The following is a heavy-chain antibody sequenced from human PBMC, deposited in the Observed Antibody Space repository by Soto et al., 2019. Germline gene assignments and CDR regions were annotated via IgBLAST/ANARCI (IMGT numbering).Heavy chain of an antibody. D-gene: IGHD5-12*01. V-gene: IGHV4-39*07. CDR3: ARQKGVGFGGYDTPDY. Sequence: SETLSLTCTVSGGSISSSSYYWGWIRQPPGKGLEWIGSIYYSGSTYYNPSLKSRVTISVDTSKNQFSLQWSSLKASDTAMYYCARQKGVGFGGYDTPDYWGQGTLVTVSS. J-gene: IGHJ4*02. CDR2: IYYSGST. CDR1: GGSISSSSYY.